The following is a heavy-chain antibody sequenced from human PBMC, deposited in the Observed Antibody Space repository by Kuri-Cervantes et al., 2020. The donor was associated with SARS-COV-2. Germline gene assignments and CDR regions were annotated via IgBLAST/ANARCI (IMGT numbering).Heavy chain of an antibody. D-gene: IGHD3-10*01. CDR3: ARGMVRGLIRSYYYGMDV. J-gene: IGHJ6*02. CDR2: INPNSGGT. CDR1: GYTFTDYY. V-gene: IGHV1-2*04. Sequence: ASVKVSCKASGYTFTDYYISWLRQAPGQGLEWMGWINPNSGGTNYAQKFRGWVTMTRDTSSTGYMELSRLRSDDTAVYYCARGMVRGLIRSYYYGMDVWGQGTTVTVSS.